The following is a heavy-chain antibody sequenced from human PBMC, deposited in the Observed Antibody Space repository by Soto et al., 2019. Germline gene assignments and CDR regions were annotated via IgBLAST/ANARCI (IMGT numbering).Heavy chain of an antibody. CDR2: ISAYNGNT. CDR1: GYTFTSYG. V-gene: IGHV1-18*01. J-gene: IGHJ5*02. CDR3: ARDHDFWSGYYPFDP. Sequence: ASVKVSCKASGYTFTSYGISWVRQAPGQGLEWMGWISAYNGNTNYAQKLQGRVTMTTDTSTSTAYMELRSLRSDDTAVYYCARDHDFWSGYYPFDPWGQGTLVTVSS. D-gene: IGHD3-3*01.